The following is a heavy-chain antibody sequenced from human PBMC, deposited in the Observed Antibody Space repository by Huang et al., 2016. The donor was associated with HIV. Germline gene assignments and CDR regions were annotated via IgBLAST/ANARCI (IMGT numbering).Heavy chain of an antibody. Sequence: QLQLQESGPGLVKPSETLSLTCTVSGSSISSSYYWGWIRQPPGKGLEGIGNIDYRGNISYNPAIKSRVTISVDTSKNHISLKVDSVTAADTAVYYCARPLTGTTALGYWGQGTLVTVSS. CDR1: GSSISSSYY. V-gene: IGHV4-39*01. CDR3: ARPLTGTTALGY. J-gene: IGHJ4*02. D-gene: IGHD1-20*01. CDR2: IDYRGNI.